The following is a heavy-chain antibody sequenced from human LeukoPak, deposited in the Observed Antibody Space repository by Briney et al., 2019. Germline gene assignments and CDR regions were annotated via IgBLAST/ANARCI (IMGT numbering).Heavy chain of an antibody. D-gene: IGHD3-10*01. CDR2: INEDGSTT. V-gene: IGHV3-74*03. CDR3: ARGVPPCFDP. CDR1: GFSFSRYW. Sequence: PGGSLSLSCAASGFSFSRYWMHWVRHSPGKGLVWVSRINEDGSTTTYADSVKGRFTISRDNAKNTLHLQMNSLRAEDTAVYYSARGVPPCFDPWGQGTLVTVSS. J-gene: IGHJ5*02.